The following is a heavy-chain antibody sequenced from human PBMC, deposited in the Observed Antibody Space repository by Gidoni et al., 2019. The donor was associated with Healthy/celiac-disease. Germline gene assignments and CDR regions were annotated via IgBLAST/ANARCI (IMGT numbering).Heavy chain of an antibody. D-gene: IGHD3-10*01. CDR1: GFIFSRYA. CDR2: IRGSGGST. J-gene: IGHJ4*02. CDR3: AKDPLFDRGSGAFDY. V-gene: IGHV3-23*01. Sequence: LSCAASGFIFSRYAMSWVRPATGKGLEWVSAIRGSGGSTYYADSVKGRFTISRDNSKNTLYLQMNSLRADDTAVYYCAKDPLFDRGSGAFDYWGQGTLVTVSS.